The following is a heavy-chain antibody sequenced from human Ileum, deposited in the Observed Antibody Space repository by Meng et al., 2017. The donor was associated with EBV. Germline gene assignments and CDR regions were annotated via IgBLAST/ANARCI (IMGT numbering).Heavy chain of an antibody. D-gene: IGHD1-26*01. CDR3: ARGSYYFDS. Sequence: AHLQPSAPVLLTLSQTLSLTCAIAGDSVSSSSGAWSWIRQSPSRGLEWLGRTYYRSKWNTDYAVSVSSRITISPDTSKNQFSLQLNSVTPEDTAVYYCARGSYYFDSWGQGTLVTVSS. CDR2: TYYRSKWNT. V-gene: IGHV6-1*01. J-gene: IGHJ4*02. CDR1: GDSVSSSSGA.